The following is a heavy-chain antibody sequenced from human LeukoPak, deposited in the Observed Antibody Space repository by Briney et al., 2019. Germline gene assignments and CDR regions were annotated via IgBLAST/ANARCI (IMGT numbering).Heavy chain of an antibody. D-gene: IGHD3-10*01. CDR1: GFTFSNYA. Sequence: GGSLRLSCATSGFTFSNYAMTWVRQAPGKELEWVSSIFGSAAATSYADSVRGRFTISRDNSKNTLYVQMNSLRAEDTAVYYCAKDGVWFGELFRSEYFQHWGRGTLVTVSS. J-gene: IGHJ1*01. V-gene: IGHV3-23*01. CDR3: AKDGVWFGELFRSEYFQH. CDR2: IFGSAAAT.